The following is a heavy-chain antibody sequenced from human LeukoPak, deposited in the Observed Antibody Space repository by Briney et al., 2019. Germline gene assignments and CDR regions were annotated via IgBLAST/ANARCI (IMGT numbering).Heavy chain of an antibody. D-gene: IGHD3-10*01. V-gene: IGHV3-48*01. CDR1: GFTFSSYE. J-gene: IGHJ5*02. Sequence: GGSLRLSCAASGFTFSSYEMNWVRQAPGKGLEWVSYISSSSSTIYYADSVKGRFTISRDNAKNSLYLQMNSLRAEDTAVYYCARKMGGLLWFFDPWGQGTLVTVSS. CDR3: ARKMGGLLWFFDP. CDR2: ISSSSSTI.